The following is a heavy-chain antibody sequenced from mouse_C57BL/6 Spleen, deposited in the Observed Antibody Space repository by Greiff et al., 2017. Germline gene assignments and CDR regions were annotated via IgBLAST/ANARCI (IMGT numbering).Heavy chain of an antibody. V-gene: IGHV1-9*01. D-gene: IGHD1-1*01. CDR3: ARVGSSPFDY. CDR2: ILPGSGST. J-gene: IGHJ2*01. CDR1: GYTFTGYW. Sequence: QVQLQQSGAELMKPGASVKLSCKATGYTFTGYWIEWVKQRPGHGLEWIGEILPGSGSTNYTEKFKGKATFTADTSSNTAYMQLSSLTTEDSAIYYCARVGSSPFDYWGQGTTLTVSS.